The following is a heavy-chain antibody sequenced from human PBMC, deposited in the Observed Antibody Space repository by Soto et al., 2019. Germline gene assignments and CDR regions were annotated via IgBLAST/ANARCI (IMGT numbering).Heavy chain of an antibody. J-gene: IGHJ3*01. V-gene: IGHV4-38-2*02. CDR2: IFHGGNT. Sequence: SETLSLTCSVSGFFISSGNYWGWIRKPPGKGLEWIGSIFHGGNTYYNPSLKSRVTISVDMSKNQFSLKLNSVTAADTAVYYCARARWYDAFDVWGQGTVVTVS. CDR3: ARARWYDAFDV. CDR1: GFFISSGNY. D-gene: IGHD2-15*01.